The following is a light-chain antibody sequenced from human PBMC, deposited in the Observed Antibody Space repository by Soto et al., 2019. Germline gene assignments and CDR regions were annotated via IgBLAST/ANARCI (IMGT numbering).Light chain of an antibody. CDR1: QSVTGN. J-gene: IGKJ5*01. CDR2: GAS. V-gene: IGKV3D-15*01. Sequence: VVVTQAPATLSLSPGERATLSCGASQSVTGNYLAWYQQKPGQAPRLLIYGASSRATGIPARFSGSGSGKEFTLTISSLQSEDFAAYYCQQYNNWPRTFGQGTRLEIK. CDR3: QQYNNWPRT.